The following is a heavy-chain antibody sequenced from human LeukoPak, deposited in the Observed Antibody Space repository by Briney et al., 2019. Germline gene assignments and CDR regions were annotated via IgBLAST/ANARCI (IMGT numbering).Heavy chain of an antibody. J-gene: IGHJ5*02. CDR2: IYYSGNT. CDR3: ARMLSGWSTPNWFDP. Sequence: SETLSLTCSVSSGSISSSSYYWGWIRQPPGKGLEWIGSIYYSGNTYYNPSLKSRVTISVDTSKNQFSLKLSSVTAADTAVYYCARMLSGWSTPNWFDPWGQGTLVTVSS. CDR1: SGSISSSSYY. D-gene: IGHD2-15*01. V-gene: IGHV4-39*07.